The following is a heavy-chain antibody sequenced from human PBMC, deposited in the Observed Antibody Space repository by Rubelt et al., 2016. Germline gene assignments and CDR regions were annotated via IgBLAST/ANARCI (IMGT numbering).Heavy chain of an antibody. CDR2: IYSGGAT. CDR3: ARDFIVVVAGPVAYLDP. D-gene: IGHD2-15*01. J-gene: IGHJ5*02. V-gene: IGHV3-53*01. CDR1: GFTVSSNY. Sequence: EVQLVESGGGLVQPGGSLRLSCAASGFTVSSNYMSWVRQAPGKGLEWVSVIYSGGATYCADSVKGRFTISRDNSKNTVYLQNISLKVEDTAMDYCARDFIVVVAGPVAYLDPWGQGTLVTVSS.